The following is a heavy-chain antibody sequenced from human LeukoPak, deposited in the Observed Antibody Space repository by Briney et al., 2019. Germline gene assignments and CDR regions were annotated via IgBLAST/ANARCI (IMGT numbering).Heavy chain of an antibody. CDR1: GGSISSSRYY. CDR2: IYYSGST. Sequence: SETLSLTCTVSGGSISSSRYYWGWIRQPPGKGLEWIGSIYYSGSTYYNPSLKSRVTISVDTSKNQFSLKLSSVTAADTAVYYCERHRYQLLVCWIDPWGQGTLVTVSS. CDR3: ERHRYQLLVCWIDP. J-gene: IGHJ5*02. V-gene: IGHV4-39*01. D-gene: IGHD2-2*01.